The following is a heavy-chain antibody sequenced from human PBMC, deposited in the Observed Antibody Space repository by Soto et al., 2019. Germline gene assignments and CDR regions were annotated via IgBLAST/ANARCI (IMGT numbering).Heavy chain of an antibody. CDR1: GGSISSGDYY. Sequence: SETLSLTCTVSGGSISSGDYYWSWIRQPPGKGLEWIGYIYYSGSTYYNPSLKSRVTISVDTSKNQFSLKLTSVTDADTAVYYCASTYSGYLDNWGQGTLVTVSS. J-gene: IGHJ4*02. D-gene: IGHD3-22*01. V-gene: IGHV4-30-4*01. CDR3: ASTYSGYLDN. CDR2: IYYSGST.